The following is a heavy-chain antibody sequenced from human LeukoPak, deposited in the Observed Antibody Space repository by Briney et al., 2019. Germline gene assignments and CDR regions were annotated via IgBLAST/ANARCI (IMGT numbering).Heavy chain of an antibody. J-gene: IGHJ4*02. Sequence: ASVKVSCKASGYTFTSYDINWVRQVTGQGLEWMGWMNPNSGNTGYAQKFQGRVTMTRNTSISTAYMELSSLRSEDTAVYYCARGRARWLQLRCLVYWGQGTLVTVSS. CDR2: MNPNSGNT. D-gene: IGHD5-24*01. V-gene: IGHV1-8*01. CDR1: GYTFTSYD. CDR3: ARGRARWLQLRCLVY.